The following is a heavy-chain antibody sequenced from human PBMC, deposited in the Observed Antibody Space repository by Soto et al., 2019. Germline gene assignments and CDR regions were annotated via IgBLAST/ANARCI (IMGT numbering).Heavy chain of an antibody. J-gene: IGHJ4*02. V-gene: IGHV3-21*01. Sequence: GSLRLSCAASGFTFSSYSMNWVRQAPGKGLEWVSSISSSSSYIYYADSVKGRFTISRDNAKNSLYLQMNSLRAEDTAVYYCARDGTARPDDYFDYWGQGTLVTVSS. D-gene: IGHD6-6*01. CDR1: GFTFSSYS. CDR3: ARDGTARPDDYFDY. CDR2: ISSSSSYI.